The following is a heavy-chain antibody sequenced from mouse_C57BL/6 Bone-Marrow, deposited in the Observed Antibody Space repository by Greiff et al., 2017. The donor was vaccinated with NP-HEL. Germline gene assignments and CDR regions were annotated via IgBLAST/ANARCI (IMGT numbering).Heavy chain of an antibody. D-gene: IGHD1-1*01. CDR1: GFGFNTYA. V-gene: IGHV10-1*01. CDR2: IRSKSNNYAT. J-gene: IGHJ3*01. CDR3: VRHDYYGSSPFAY. Sequence: EVKVVESGGGLVQPKGSLKLSCAASGFGFNTYAMNWVRQAPGKGLEWVARIRSKSNNYATYYADSVKDRFTISRDASESMLYLQMNNLKTEDTAMYYCVRHDYYGSSPFAYWGQGTLVTVSA.